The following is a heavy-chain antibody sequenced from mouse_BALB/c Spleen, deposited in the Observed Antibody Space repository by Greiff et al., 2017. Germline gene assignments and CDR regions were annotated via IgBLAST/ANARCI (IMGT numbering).Heavy chain of an antibody. Sequence: EVQGVESGGGLVQPGGSLRLSCATSGFTFSDFYMEWVRQPPGKRLEWIAASRNKANDYTTEYSASVKGRFIVSRDTSQSILYLQMNALRAEDTAIYYCPRDAYDYDRGFAYWGQGTLVTVSA. CDR1: GFTFSDFY. D-gene: IGHD2-4*01. CDR3: PRDAYDYDRGFAY. J-gene: IGHJ3*01. V-gene: IGHV7-1*02. CDR2: SRNKANDYTT.